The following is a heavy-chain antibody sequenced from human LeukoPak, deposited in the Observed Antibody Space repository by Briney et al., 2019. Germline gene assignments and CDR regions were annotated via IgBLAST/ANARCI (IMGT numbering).Heavy chain of an antibody. Sequence: SETLSLTCTVSGVSISSSSYYCGWIRQPPGKGLEWIGSIYYSGSTYYNPSLKSRVTISVDTSKNQFSLRLSSVTAADTAVYYCARLVMVRYCSGGSCSSFDYWGQGTLVTVSS. D-gene: IGHD2-15*01. CDR1: GVSISSSSYY. CDR2: IYYSGST. V-gene: IGHV4-39*01. CDR3: ARLVMVRYCSGGSCSSFDY. J-gene: IGHJ4*02.